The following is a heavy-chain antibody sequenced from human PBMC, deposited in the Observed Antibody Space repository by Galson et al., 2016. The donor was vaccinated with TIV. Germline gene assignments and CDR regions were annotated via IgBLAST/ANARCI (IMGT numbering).Heavy chain of an antibody. CDR3: AREFYDVLTGPINFYYGMDI. Sequence: SETLSLTCAVSGGSLSGYFWTWIRQAPGKGLEWIGEISHSGYARHNPSLESRVTLSIDTSKSRFSLQLSSVTAADTAVYYCAREFYDVLTGPINFYYGMDIWGQGTTVTVS. V-gene: IGHV4-34*01. J-gene: IGHJ6*02. CDR2: ISHSGYA. D-gene: IGHD3-9*01. CDR1: GGSLSGYF.